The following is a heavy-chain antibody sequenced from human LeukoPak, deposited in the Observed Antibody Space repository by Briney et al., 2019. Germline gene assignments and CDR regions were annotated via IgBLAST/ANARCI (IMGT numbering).Heavy chain of an antibody. Sequence: SETLSLTCTVSGGSISSSNWWSWVRQPPGKGLEGIGEIYHSGSTNCNPSLKSRVTISVDKSKNQFSLELSSVTAADTAVYYCARDVGLPVAGNYWGQGTLVTVSS. D-gene: IGHD6-19*01. V-gene: IGHV4-4*02. CDR1: GGSISSSNW. CDR3: ARDVGLPVAGNY. CDR2: IYHSGST. J-gene: IGHJ4*02.